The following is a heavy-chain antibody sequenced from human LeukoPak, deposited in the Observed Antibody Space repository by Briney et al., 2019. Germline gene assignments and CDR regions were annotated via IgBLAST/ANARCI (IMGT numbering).Heavy chain of an antibody. V-gene: IGHV4-31*03. CDR2: IYYSGST. CDR3: ARDRGGYTYSHDY. CDR1: GGSISSGGYY. D-gene: IGHD5-18*01. J-gene: IGHJ4*02. Sequence: SETLSLTCTVSGGSISSGGYYWSWIRQHPGKGLGWIGYIYYSGSTYYNPSLKSRVTISVDTSKNLFSLKLNSVTAADTAVYYCARDRGGYTYSHDYWGQGTLVTVSS.